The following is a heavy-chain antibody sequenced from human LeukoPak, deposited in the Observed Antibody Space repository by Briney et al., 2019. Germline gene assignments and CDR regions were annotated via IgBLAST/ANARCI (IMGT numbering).Heavy chain of an antibody. CDR2: IYPGDSDT. V-gene: IGHV5-51*01. J-gene: IGHJ5*02. CDR3: ASVTSITIFGVDSSWFDP. D-gene: IGHD3-3*01. Sequence: GESLKISCKGSGYSFTSYWIGGVRQMRGKGLEWMGIIYPGDSDTRYSPSFQGQVTISADKSISTAYLQWSSLKASDTAMYYCASVTSITIFGVDSSWFDPWGQGTLVTVSS. CDR1: GYSFTSYW.